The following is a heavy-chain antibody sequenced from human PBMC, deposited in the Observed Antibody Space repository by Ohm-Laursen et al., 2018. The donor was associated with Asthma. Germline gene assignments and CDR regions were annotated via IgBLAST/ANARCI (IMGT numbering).Heavy chain of an antibody. D-gene: IGHD4-17*01. CDR1: GFTFSDYA. V-gene: IGHV3-15*01. CDR3: TTGEATVTPHY. J-gene: IGHJ4*02. CDR2: IKSKTDGGTT. Sequence: SLRLSCAASGFTFSDYAMHWVRQAPGKGLEWVGRIKSKTDGGTTDYAAPVKGRFTISRDDSKNTLYLQMNSLKTEDTAVYYCTTGEATVTPHYWGQGTLVTVSS.